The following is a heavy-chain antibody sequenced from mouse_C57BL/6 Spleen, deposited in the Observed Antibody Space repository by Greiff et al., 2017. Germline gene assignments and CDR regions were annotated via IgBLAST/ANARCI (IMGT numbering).Heavy chain of an antibody. Sequence: QVQLQQSGAELARPGASVKLSCKASGYTFTSYGISWVKQRTGQGLEWIGEIYPRSGNTYYNEKFKGKATLTADKSSSTAYMELRSLTSEDSAVYFCARGDSNYGYFDVWGTGTTVTVSS. D-gene: IGHD2-5*01. CDR3: ARGDSNYGYFDV. CDR2: IYPRSGNT. J-gene: IGHJ1*03. V-gene: IGHV1-81*01. CDR1: GYTFTSYG.